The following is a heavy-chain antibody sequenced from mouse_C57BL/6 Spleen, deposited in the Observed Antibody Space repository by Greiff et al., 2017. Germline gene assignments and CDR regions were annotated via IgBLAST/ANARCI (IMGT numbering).Heavy chain of an antibody. D-gene: IGHD1-1*01. V-gene: IGHV1-52*01. CDR2: IDPSDSET. Sequence: QVQLQQPGAELVRPGSSVKLSCKASGYTFTSYWMHWVKQRPIQGLEWIGNIDPSDSETHYNQKFKDKATLTVDKSSSTAYMQLSSLTSEDSAVYYCARGAYYYGSSPYAMDYWGQGTSVTVSS. CDR1: GYTFTSYW. J-gene: IGHJ4*01. CDR3: ARGAYYYGSSPYAMDY.